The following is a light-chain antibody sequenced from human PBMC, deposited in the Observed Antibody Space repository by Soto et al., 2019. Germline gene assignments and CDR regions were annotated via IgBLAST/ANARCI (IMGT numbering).Light chain of an antibody. CDR2: KAS. V-gene: IGKV1-5*03. Sequence: DIQMTQSPSTLSASVGDRVTITCRASQSISSWLAWYQQKPGKAPNLLIYKASSLESGVPSRFSGSGSGTEFTLTISSLQPDDFATYYCQQYNSYPYTFGQGNTLEIK. J-gene: IGKJ2*01. CDR1: QSISSW. CDR3: QQYNSYPYT.